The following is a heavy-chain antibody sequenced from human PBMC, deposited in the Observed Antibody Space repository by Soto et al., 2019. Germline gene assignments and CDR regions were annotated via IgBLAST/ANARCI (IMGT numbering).Heavy chain of an antibody. J-gene: IGHJ4*02. Sequence: ASVKVSCKASGYTFTGYYMHWVRQAPGQGLEWMGWINPNSGGTNYAQKFQGRVTMTRDTSISTAYMELSRLRSDDTAVYYCASGHVVVVAATPTFDYRGQGTLVTVSS. CDR1: GYTFTGYY. D-gene: IGHD2-15*01. CDR2: INPNSGGT. CDR3: ASGHVVVVAATPTFDY. V-gene: IGHV1-2*02.